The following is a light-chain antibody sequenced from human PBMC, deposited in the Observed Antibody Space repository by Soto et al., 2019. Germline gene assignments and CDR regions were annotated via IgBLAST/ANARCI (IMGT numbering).Light chain of an antibody. V-gene: IGKV1-5*01. CDR2: AAS. J-gene: IGKJ1*01. CDR1: QSISSY. Sequence: TEMSQSPYALSASVGERVTITCRASQSISSYVNWYQQKPGKAPKLLIYAASSLQSGVPSRFSGSGSGTEFTLTISSLQPDDFATYYCQQYNSYSGAFGQGTKVDIK. CDR3: QQYNSYSGA.